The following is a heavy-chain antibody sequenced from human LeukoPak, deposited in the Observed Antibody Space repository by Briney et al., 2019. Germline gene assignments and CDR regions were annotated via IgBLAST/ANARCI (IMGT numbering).Heavy chain of an antibody. CDR1: GGSFSGFY. CDR3: ARAFPHFDY. Sequence: SEILSLTCVVYGGSFSGFYWSWIRQPPGKGLEWIGEVIHDGSTNYNPSLKSRVTISIDTSKQQFSLKLTSVTAADTAVYYCARAFPHFDYWGQGTLVTVSS. CDR2: VIHDGST. J-gene: IGHJ4*02. V-gene: IGHV4-34*12. D-gene: IGHD2/OR15-2a*01.